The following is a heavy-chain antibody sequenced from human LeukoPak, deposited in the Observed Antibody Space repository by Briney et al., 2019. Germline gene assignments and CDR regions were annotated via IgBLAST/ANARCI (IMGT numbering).Heavy chain of an antibody. Sequence: PGGSLRLSCAASGFTFSSYWMSWVRQAPGKGLEWVANIKQGGSEKYYVDSVRGRFTTSRDNAKNSLYLQMNSLRAEDTAVYYCARGSSGVYYYDSSGYSDYWGQGTLVTVSS. J-gene: IGHJ4*02. CDR3: ARGSSGVYYYDSSGYSDY. CDR2: IKQGGSEK. CDR1: GFTFSSYW. V-gene: IGHV3-7*01. D-gene: IGHD3-22*01.